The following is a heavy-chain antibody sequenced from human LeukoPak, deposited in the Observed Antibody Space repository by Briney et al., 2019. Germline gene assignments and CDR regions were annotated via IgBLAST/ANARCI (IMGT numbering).Heavy chain of an antibody. CDR2: VSYFGST. D-gene: IGHD6-13*01. V-gene: IGHV4-59*12. Sequence: SETLSLTCTVSGGSISDYYWNWIRQPPGKGLEWIGYVSYFGSTLYNPSLESRLTISEDTSTNQISLKLTSMTAADTAVYYCARGTAAAGFYFDSWGQGTLVPSPQ. CDR1: GGSISDYY. J-gene: IGHJ4*02. CDR3: ARGTAAAGFYFDS.